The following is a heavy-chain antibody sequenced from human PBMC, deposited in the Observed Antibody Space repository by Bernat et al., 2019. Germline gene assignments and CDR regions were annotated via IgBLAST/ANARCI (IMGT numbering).Heavy chain of an antibody. CDR3: ARQNPQHYFDY. V-gene: IGHV4-39*01. J-gene: IGHJ4*02. Sequence: QLQLQESGPGLVKPSETLSLTCTVSGGSISSSSYYWGWIRQPPGKGLEWIGSIFYSGSTYYNPSLKSRVIISVDTSKNQFSLKLSSVTAADTAVYYCARQNPQHYFDYWGQGTLVTVSS. CDR1: GGSISSSSYY. D-gene: IGHD1-14*01. CDR2: IFYSGST.